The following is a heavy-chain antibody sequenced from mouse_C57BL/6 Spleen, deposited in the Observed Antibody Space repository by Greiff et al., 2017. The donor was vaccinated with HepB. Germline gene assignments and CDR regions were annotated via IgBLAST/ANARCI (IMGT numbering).Heavy chain of an antibody. CDR1: GFTFSSYA. CDR3: TRDKGTVPHYYAMDY. V-gene: IGHV5-9-1*02. Sequence: EVQLVESGEGLVKPGGSLKLSCAASGFTFSSYAMSWVRQTPEKRLEWVAYISSGGDYIYYADTVKGRFTISRDNARNTLYLQMSSLKSEDTAMYYCTRDKGTVPHYYAMDYWGQGTSVTVSS. D-gene: IGHD1-1*01. J-gene: IGHJ4*01. CDR2: ISSGGDYI.